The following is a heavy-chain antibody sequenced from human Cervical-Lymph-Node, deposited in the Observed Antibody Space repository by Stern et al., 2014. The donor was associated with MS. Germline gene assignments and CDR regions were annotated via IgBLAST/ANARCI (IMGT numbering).Heavy chain of an antibody. D-gene: IGHD1-26*01. Sequence: QVQLVQSGAEVKKPGASVKVSCKASGYTFTSYGISWVRQAPGQGLEWMGWISAYNGNTNDAQKLQGRGTMTTDTSTSTAYMELRSLRSDDTAVYYCARDRPMWRWELLRPLDYWGQGTLVTVSS. CDR3: ARDRPMWRWELLRPLDY. V-gene: IGHV1-18*04. J-gene: IGHJ4*02. CDR2: ISAYNGNT. CDR1: GYTFTSYG.